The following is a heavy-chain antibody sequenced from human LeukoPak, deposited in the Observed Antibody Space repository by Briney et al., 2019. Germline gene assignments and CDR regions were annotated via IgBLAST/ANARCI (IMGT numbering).Heavy chain of an antibody. V-gene: IGHV4-4*02. CDR2: IYHSGST. D-gene: IGHD3-22*01. Sequence: SETLSLTCAVSGGSISSSNLWSWVRPPPGKVLEWIWEIYHSGSTNYNPSLKSRVTISVDKSKNQFSLKLSSVTGADTAVYYCARRGDGYYYDSSGPDPFDYWGQGTLVTVSS. CDR1: GGSISSSNL. J-gene: IGHJ4*02. CDR3: ARRGDGYYYDSSGPDPFDY.